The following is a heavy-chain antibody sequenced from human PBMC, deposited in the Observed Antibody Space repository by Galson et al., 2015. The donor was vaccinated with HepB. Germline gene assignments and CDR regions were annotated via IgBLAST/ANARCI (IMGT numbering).Heavy chain of an antibody. V-gene: IGHV6-1*01. Sequence: CAISGDSVSSNSAAWNWIRQSPSRGLEWLGRTYYRSKWYNDYAVSVKSRITINPDTSKNQFSLQLNSVTPEDTAVYYCAREGGSSGWYVDWYFDLWGRGTLVTVSS. CDR2: TYYRSKWYN. J-gene: IGHJ2*01. D-gene: IGHD6-19*01. CDR3: AREGGSSGWYVDWYFDL. CDR1: GDSVSSNSAA.